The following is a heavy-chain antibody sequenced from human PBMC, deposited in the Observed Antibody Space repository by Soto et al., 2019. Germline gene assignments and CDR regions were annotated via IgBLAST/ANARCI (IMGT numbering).Heavy chain of an antibody. V-gene: IGHV4-59*12. CDR1: GGTISNYY. J-gene: IGHJ4*02. D-gene: IGHD6-19*01. CDR2: VYYSGST. CDR3: ARVAVAGTRFDY. Sequence: SETLSLTCTVSGGTISNYYWSWIRQPPGKGLEWIGYVYYSGSTNYNPSLKSRITISVDKSKNQFSLKLSSVTAADTAVYYCARVAVAGTRFDYWGQGTLVTVSS.